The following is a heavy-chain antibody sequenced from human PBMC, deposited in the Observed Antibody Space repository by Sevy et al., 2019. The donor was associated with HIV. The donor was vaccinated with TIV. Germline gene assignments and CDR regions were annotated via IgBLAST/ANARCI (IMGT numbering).Heavy chain of an antibody. CDR1: GFTFADAW. V-gene: IGHV3-15*01. CDR3: TTDAGFFPWYALQH. J-gene: IGHJ1*01. CDR2: IKSNAGGGTA. Sequence: GGSLRLSCAASGFTFADAWMTCVRQAPGKGLEWVGRIKSNAGGGTADYAAPVKARFTISRDDSKNTLYLQINSLKTEDTAVYYCTTDAGFFPWYALQHWGQGSVVRVSS. D-gene: IGHD6-13*01.